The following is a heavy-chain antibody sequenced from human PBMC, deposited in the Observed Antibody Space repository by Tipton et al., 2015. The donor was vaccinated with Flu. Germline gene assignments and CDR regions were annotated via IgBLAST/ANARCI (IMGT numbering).Heavy chain of an antibody. V-gene: IGHV3-33*01. CDR1: GSTFSDYG. CDR2: IWYDGSET. D-gene: IGHD2/OR15-2a*01. Sequence: QVQLVQSGGGVVQPGRSLRLTCVASGSTFSDYGMHWVRQAPGKGLEWVAVIWYDGSETRYADSVKGRFTISRDKSRNTAYLQMNGLRVDDTAVYYCARGNPPNSPIDYWGQGSLVTVSS. J-gene: IGHJ4*02. CDR3: ARGNPPNSPIDY.